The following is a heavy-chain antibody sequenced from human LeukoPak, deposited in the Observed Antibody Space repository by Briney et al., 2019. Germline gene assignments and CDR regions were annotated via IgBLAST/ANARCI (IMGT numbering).Heavy chain of an antibody. CDR2: INPNSGGT. V-gene: IGHV1-2*02. J-gene: IGHJ4*02. D-gene: IGHD3-22*01. CDR1: GYTFTGYY. Sequence: GASMKVSCKASGYTFTGYYMHWVRQAPGQGLEWMGWINPNSGGTNYAQKFQGRVTMTRDTSISTAYMELSRLRSDDTAVYYCARMAGDTSGYNPIDYWGQGTLVTVSS. CDR3: ARMAGDTSGYNPIDY.